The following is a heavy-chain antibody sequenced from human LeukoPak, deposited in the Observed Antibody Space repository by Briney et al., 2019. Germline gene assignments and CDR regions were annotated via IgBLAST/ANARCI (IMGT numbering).Heavy chain of an antibody. CDR1: GGSFSGYY. Sequence: PSETLSLTCAVYGGSFSGYYWSWIRQPPGKGLEWIGEINHSGSTNYNPSLKSRVTISVDTSKNQFSLKLSSVTAADTAVYYCARVVPAAHRINYYYYYMDVWGKGTTVTVSS. CDR2: INHSGST. CDR3: ARVVPAAHRINYYYYYMDV. D-gene: IGHD2-2*01. V-gene: IGHV4-34*01. J-gene: IGHJ6*03.